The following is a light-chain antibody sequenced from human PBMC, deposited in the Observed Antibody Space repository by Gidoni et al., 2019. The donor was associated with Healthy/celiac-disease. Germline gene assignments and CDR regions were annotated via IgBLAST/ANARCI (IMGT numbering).Light chain of an antibody. Sequence: IVFTQSPGTLSLSPGERATLSCRASQSVSSTYLAWYQQKTGQAPRLLIYGASSRATGIPDRCSGSGSGTDFTLTISRLEPEDFAVYYCQQYGSSPTWTFGQGTKVEIK. CDR3: QQYGSSPTWT. V-gene: IGKV3-20*01. CDR1: QSVSSTY. J-gene: IGKJ1*01. CDR2: GAS.